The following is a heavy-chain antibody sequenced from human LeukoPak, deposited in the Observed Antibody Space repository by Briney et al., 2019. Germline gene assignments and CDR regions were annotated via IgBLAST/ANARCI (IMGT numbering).Heavy chain of an antibody. Sequence: GGSLRLSCAASGFTFSSYGMTWVRQAPGKGLEWISGASGSGGSTYYANSVKGRFTISRDNSKNTLYLEMNSLRAEDTAVYYCAKNGGSQCYSHLDYWGRGSLVTVSS. CDR2: ASGSGGST. CDR3: AKNGGSQCYSHLDY. V-gene: IGHV3-23*01. J-gene: IGHJ4*02. CDR1: GFTFSSYG. D-gene: IGHD2-15*01.